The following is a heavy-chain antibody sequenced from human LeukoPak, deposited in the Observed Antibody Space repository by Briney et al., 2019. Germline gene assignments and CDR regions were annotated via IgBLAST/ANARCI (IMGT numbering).Heavy chain of an antibody. V-gene: IGHV3-30*02. CDR3: AKEDYGDYYFDY. J-gene: IGHJ4*02. D-gene: IGHD4-17*01. CDR1: GFTFSSYG. Sequence: GGSLRLSCAASGFTFSSYGMHWVRQAPGKGLEWVAFIRYDGSNKYYADSVKGQFTISRDNSKNTLYLQMNSLRAEDTAVYYCAKEDYGDYYFDYWGQGTLVTVSS. CDR2: IRYDGSNK.